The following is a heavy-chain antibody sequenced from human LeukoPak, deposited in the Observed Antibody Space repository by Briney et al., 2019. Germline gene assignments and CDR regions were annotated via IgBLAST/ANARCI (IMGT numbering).Heavy chain of an antibody. CDR1: GFTFSGYW. V-gene: IGHV3-7*01. CDR2: IKQDGSEK. J-gene: IGHJ4*02. D-gene: IGHD1-1*01. Sequence: GGSLRLSCAASGFTFSGYWMSWVRQAPGKGLEWVANIKQDGSEKYYVDSVKGRFTISRGNAKNSLYLQMNSLRAEDTAVYYCLFTGTITMNFDYWGQGTLVTVSS. CDR3: LFTGTITMNFDY.